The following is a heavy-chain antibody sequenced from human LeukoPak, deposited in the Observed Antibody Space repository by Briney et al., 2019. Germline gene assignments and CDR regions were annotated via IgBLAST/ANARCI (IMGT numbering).Heavy chain of an antibody. CDR1: GFTFSSYS. Sequence: SGGSLRLSCAASGFTFSSYSMNWVRQAPGKGLEWVSSISSSSSYIYYADSVKGRFTTSRDNAKSSLYLQMNSLRAEDTAVYYCARGRGQVISSFFYWGQGTLVTVSS. CDR2: ISSSSSYI. D-gene: IGHD2/OR15-2a*01. J-gene: IGHJ4*02. V-gene: IGHV3-21*01. CDR3: ARGRGQVISSFFY.